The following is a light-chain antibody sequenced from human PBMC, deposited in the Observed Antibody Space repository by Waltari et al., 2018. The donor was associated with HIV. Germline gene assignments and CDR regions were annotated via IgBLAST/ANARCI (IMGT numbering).Light chain of an antibody. V-gene: IGLV2-14*01. Sequence: QSALTQPASVSGSPGQSITISCTGTSSDVGGYNYVSWYQQHPGKAPKLMIYEVRNRPSGVSNRFSGSKSGNTASLTISVLQAEDEADYYCSSYTSSSTLYVVFGGGTKLTVL. CDR2: EVR. CDR1: SSDVGGYNY. CDR3: SSYTSSSTLYVV. J-gene: IGLJ2*01.